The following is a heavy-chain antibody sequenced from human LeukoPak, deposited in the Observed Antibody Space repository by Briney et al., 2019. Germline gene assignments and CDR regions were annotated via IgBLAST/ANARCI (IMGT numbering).Heavy chain of an antibody. V-gene: IGHV3-48*03. J-gene: IGHJ4*02. CDR1: GFTFSSYE. CDR3: ARGRRSRGLSFDY. CDR2: ISSSGSVI. D-gene: IGHD2/OR15-2a*01. Sequence: GGSLRLSCAASGFTFSSYEMNWVRQAPGKGLEWVSYISSSGSVIYSADSVKGRFTISRDDAKNSLYLQMNSLRDEDTAVYYCARGRRSRGLSFDYWGQGTLVTVSS.